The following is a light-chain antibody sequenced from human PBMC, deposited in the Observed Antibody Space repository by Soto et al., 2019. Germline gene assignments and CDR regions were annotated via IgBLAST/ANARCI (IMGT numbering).Light chain of an antibody. CDR1: QTISRS. V-gene: IGKV1-39*01. Sequence: DIQMTQSPSSLSASVGDRVTITCRASQTISRSLNWYQHKPGTAPRVLIYDAYTLSSGVPSRFSGSGSGTDFTLTISSLQPEDFATYYCQPSSNTPLTFGGGTKVEIK. CDR3: QPSSNTPLT. J-gene: IGKJ4*01. CDR2: DAY.